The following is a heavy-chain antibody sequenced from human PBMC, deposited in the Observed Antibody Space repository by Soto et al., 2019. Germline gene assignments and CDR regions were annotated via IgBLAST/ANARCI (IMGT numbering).Heavy chain of an antibody. CDR3: AKHYDILTGYHYGMDV. Sequence: VASVKVSCKASGYTFTSYGISWVRQAPGQGLEWMGWISAYNGNTNYAQKLQGRVTMTTDTSTSTAYMELRSLRSDDTAVYYCAKHYDILTGYHYGMDVWGQGTTVTVSS. J-gene: IGHJ6*02. CDR1: GYTFTSYG. V-gene: IGHV1-18*01. CDR2: ISAYNGNT. D-gene: IGHD3-9*01.